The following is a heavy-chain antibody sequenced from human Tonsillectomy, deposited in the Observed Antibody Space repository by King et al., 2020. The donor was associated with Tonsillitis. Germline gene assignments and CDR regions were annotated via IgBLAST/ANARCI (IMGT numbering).Heavy chain of an antibody. J-gene: IGHJ4*02. D-gene: IGHD5-18*01. CDR2: IYYRGST. CDR1: GGSISSSSYS. CDR3: ASTPWIQISGFDS. Sequence: QLQESGPGLVKPSETLSLTCTVSGGSISSSSYSWGWIRQPPGKGLEWIGTIYYRGSTYYNPSLKSRVTVSVDTSKNQFSLKLSSVTAADTAVYYCASTPWIQISGFDSWGQGALVTVSS. V-gene: IGHV4-39*07.